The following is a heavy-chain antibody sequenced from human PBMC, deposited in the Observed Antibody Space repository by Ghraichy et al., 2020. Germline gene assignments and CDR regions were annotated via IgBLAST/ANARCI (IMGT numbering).Heavy chain of an antibody. Sequence: GSLRLSCAASGFTFSSYSMNWVRQAPGKGLEWVSYISSSSSTIYYADSVKGRFTISRDNAKNSLYLQMNSLRDEDTAVYYCARDQVVRIPFGYYGMDVWGQGTTVTVSS. V-gene: IGHV3-48*02. D-gene: IGHD3-10*01. J-gene: IGHJ6*02. CDR1: GFTFSSYS. CDR3: ARDQVVRIPFGYYGMDV. CDR2: ISSSSSTI.